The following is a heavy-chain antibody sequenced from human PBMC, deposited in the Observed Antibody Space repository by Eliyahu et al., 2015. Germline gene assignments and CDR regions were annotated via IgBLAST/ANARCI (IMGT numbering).Heavy chain of an antibody. D-gene: IGHD3-9*01. CDR1: GXSLSTGGMR. Sequence: QVTFKESGPALVKPTQTLTLTFTFSGXSLSTGGMRVSWIRQPPGKXLEWLARIDWDXGKFYSTSLKTRLTISKDTSKNQVVLTMTNMDPVDTATYYCARTTIFGGYFDYWGQGTLVTVSS. CDR3: ARTTIFGGYFDY. V-gene: IGHV2-70*04. CDR2: IDWDXGK. J-gene: IGHJ4*02.